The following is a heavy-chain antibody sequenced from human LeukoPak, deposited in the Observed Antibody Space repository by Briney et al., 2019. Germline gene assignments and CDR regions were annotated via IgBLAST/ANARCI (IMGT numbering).Heavy chain of an antibody. J-gene: IGHJ4*02. V-gene: IGHV3-21*01. D-gene: IGHD3-10*01. CDR3: ARYGSGSYSADY. CDR2: ISSSSSFM. Sequence: GGSLRLSCAASGFTFSTYTMNWVRQAPGKGLEWVSSISSSSSFMYYADSVKGRFTISRDNAKNSLYLQMNSLRAEDTAVYYCARYGSGSYSADYWGQGTLVTVSS. CDR1: GFTFSTYT.